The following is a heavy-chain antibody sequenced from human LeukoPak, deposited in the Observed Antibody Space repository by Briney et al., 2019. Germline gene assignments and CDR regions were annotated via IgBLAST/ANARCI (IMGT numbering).Heavy chain of an antibody. J-gene: IGHJ6*02. D-gene: IGHD3-3*01. Sequence: GGSLRLSCAASGFTFSSEWMSWVRQAPGKGLEWVANIKQDGSEKYYVDSVKGRFTISRDNAKNSLYLQMNSLRAEDTAVYYCARDLYYDFWSGYYQYYYGMDVWGQGTTVTVSS. CDR2: IKQDGSEK. CDR3: ARDLYYDFWSGYYQYYYGMDV. CDR1: GFTFSSEW. V-gene: IGHV3-7*01.